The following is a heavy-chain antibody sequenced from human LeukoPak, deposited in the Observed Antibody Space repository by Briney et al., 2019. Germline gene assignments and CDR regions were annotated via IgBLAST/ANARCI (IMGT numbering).Heavy chain of an antibody. Sequence: GGSLRLSCAASGFMFSSYSMNWVRQAPGKGLEWVSFITSLGTRVYYADSVRGRFTVSRDNAKNSLYLQMDSLRAEDTAVYYCASTQRGDYFDYWGQGTLVTVSS. CDR1: GFMFSSYS. CDR3: ASTQRGDYFDY. CDR2: ITSLGTRV. J-gene: IGHJ4*02. D-gene: IGHD2-15*01. V-gene: IGHV3-21*01.